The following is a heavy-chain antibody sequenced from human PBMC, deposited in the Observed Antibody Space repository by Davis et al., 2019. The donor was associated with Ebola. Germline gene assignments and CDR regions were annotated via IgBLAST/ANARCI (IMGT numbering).Heavy chain of an antibody. V-gene: IGHV1-69*06. CDR3: AREDYYDSSGYYIGGGFDY. Sequence: AASVKVSCKASGGTFSSYAISWVRQAPGQGLEWMGGIIPIFGTANYAQKFQGRVPITADKSTSTAYLELSSLRSEDTAVYYCAREDYYDSSGYYIGGGFDYWGQGTLVTVSS. D-gene: IGHD3-22*01. CDR2: IIPIFGTA. CDR1: GGTFSSYA. J-gene: IGHJ4*02.